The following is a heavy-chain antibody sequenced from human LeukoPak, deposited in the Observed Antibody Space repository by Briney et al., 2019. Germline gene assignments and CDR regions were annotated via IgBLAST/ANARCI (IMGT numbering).Heavy chain of an antibody. CDR2: TYSNGRT. D-gene: IGHD3-10*01. J-gene: IGHJ6*03. V-gene: IGHV3-53*01. CDR3: ARVLSGRGSLYDYYYYMDV. CDR1: GFTVSSNY. Sequence: QSGGSLRLSCAASGFTVSSNYMRWVRQAPGKGLEWVSVTYSNGRTYYADSVKGRFTISRDISKNTLYLQMNSLRAEDTAVYYCARVLSGRGSLYDYYYYMDVWGKGTTVTISS.